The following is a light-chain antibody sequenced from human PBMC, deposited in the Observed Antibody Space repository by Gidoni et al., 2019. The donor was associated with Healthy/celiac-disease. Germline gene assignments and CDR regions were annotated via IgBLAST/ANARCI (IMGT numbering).Light chain of an antibody. V-gene: IGKV4-1*01. CDR1: QSVLYSSNNKNY. J-gene: IGKJ5*01. CDR3: QQYSSTPIT. Sequence: DIVMTQSPDSLAESLGDRATINCKFSQSVLYSSNNKNYLAWYQQKPGQPPTLLIYWASTRESGVPDRFSGSGSGTDFTLTISSLQAEDVAVSYCQQYSSTPITFGQGTRLEIK. CDR2: WAS.